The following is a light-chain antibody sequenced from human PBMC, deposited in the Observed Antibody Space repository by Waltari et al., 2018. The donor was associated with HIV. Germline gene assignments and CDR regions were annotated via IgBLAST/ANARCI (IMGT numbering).Light chain of an antibody. J-gene: IGKJ2*01. Sequence: EIVLTQSPATLSLSPGERATLSCRASQSVSSHLAWYQQKPGQAPRLLIYDASNRATGIPARFSGHGSGTDFTLTISSLEPEDFAVYYCQQRSNWPPYTFGQGTKLEIK. CDR3: QQRSNWPPYT. CDR2: DAS. V-gene: IGKV3-11*01. CDR1: QSVSSH.